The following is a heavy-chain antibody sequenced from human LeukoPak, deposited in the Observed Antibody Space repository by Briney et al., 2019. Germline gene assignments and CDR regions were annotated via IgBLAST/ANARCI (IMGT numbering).Heavy chain of an antibody. Sequence: GGSLRLSCAASGFTFSVSAIHWVRQASGKGLEWVGQIRSRANNYATSYIASVKGRFTISRDDSENTAYLQMSSLRVEDTATYFCARFAMIARGATSGLMSDYWGQGTLVTVSS. D-gene: IGHD2-21*01. CDR2: IRSRANNYAT. CDR3: ARFAMIARGATSGLMSDY. V-gene: IGHV3-73*01. J-gene: IGHJ4*02. CDR1: GFTFSVSA.